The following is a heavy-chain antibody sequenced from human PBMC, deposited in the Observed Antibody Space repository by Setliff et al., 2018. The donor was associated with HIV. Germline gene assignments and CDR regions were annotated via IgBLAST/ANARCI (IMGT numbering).Heavy chain of an antibody. CDR3: AKDQDGLQFLEWLQPTFDI. D-gene: IGHD3-3*01. CDR2: MNPDSRNT. J-gene: IGHJ3*02. CDR1: GYTFTNYD. V-gene: IGHV1-8*02. Sequence: ASVKVSCKPSGYTFTNYDINWVRQAAGQGLEWMGWMNPDSRNTGYAQRFEGSVTMTWDTSISTAYMELNNVKFEDTAVYYCAKDQDGLQFLEWLQPTFDIWGQGTMVTVSS.